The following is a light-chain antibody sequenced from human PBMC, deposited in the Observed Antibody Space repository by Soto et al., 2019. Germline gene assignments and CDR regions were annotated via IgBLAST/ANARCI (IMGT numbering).Light chain of an antibody. Sequence: EIVMTQSPATLSVSPGERATLSCRASQSVSSNLAWYQQQPGQAPRLLIYGASTRATGIRARFSGSGAGTEFPLTIRSLQFEDFAVYYCQQYNNWAPMYPFGQGTKLEIK. CDR2: GAS. J-gene: IGKJ2*01. CDR3: QQYNNWAPMYP. CDR1: QSVSSN. V-gene: IGKV3-15*01.